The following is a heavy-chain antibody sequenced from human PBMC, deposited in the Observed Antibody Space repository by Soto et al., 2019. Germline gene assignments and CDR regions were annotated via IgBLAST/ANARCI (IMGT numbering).Heavy chain of an antibody. D-gene: IGHD4-17*01. J-gene: IGHJ4*02. Sequence: XXTLSLPFDVSGDSISSSRWWTWVRQPPGKGLEWIGYIYYSGSTNYNPSLKSRVTISVDTSKNQFSLKLSSVTAADTAVYYCARRYGVYFDYWGQGTRVTVSS. V-gene: IGHV4-4*02. CDR3: ARRYGVYFDY. CDR1: GDSISSSRW. CDR2: IYYSGST.